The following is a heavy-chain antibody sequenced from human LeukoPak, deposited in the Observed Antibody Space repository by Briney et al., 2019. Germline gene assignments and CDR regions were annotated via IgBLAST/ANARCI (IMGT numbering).Heavy chain of an antibody. J-gene: IGHJ4*02. Sequence: GESLKISCKGSGYSFTSYWIGWVRQMPGKGLEWMGIIYPGDSDTRYSPSFQGQVTISADKSISTAYLQWSSLKASDTAMYYCARLPAPSGQWPPHPPGYWGQGTLVTVSS. CDR2: IYPGDSDT. V-gene: IGHV5-51*01. CDR1: GYSFTSYW. D-gene: IGHD2-2*01. CDR3: ARLPAPSGQWPPHPPGY.